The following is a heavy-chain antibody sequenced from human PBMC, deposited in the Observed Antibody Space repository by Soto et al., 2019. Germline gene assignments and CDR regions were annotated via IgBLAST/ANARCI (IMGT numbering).Heavy chain of an antibody. CDR1: GYTFTIYA. V-gene: IGHV1-3*01. CDR3: ARDPSYYGMDV. J-gene: IGHJ6*02. CDR2: INAGNGNT. Sequence: ASVKVSCKASGYTFTIYAMHWVRQAPGQRLEWMGWINAGNGNTKYSQKFQGRVTITRDTSASTAYMELGSLRSEDTAVYYCARDPSYYGMDVWGQGTTVTVSS.